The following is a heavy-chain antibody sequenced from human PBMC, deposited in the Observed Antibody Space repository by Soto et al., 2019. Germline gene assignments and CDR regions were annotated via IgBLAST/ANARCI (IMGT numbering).Heavy chain of an antibody. CDR3: ARTLRDYYDSSGSPYFDY. D-gene: IGHD3-22*01. V-gene: IGHV3-30-3*01. CDR2: ISYDGSNK. CDR1: GFTFSSYA. Sequence: GGSLRLSCAASGFTFSSYAMHWVRQAPGKGLEWVAVISYDGSNKYYADSVKGRLTISRDNSKNTLYLQMNSLRAEDTAVYYCARTLRDYYDSSGSPYFDYWGQGTLVTVSS. J-gene: IGHJ4*02.